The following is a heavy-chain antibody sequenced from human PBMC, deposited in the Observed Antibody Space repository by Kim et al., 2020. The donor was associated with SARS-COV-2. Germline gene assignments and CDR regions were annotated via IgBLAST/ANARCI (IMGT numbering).Heavy chain of an antibody. V-gene: IGHV3-21*01. D-gene: IGHD3-22*01. J-gene: IGHJ3*02. Sequence: GGSLRLSCAASGFTFSSYSMNWVRQAPGKGLEWVSSISSSSSYIYYADSVKGRFTISRDNAKNSLYLQMNSLRAEDTAVYYCARDYYDSSGFEGIWDAFDIWGQGTMVTVSS. CDR1: GFTFSSYS. CDR3: ARDYYDSSGFEGIWDAFDI. CDR2: ISSSSSYI.